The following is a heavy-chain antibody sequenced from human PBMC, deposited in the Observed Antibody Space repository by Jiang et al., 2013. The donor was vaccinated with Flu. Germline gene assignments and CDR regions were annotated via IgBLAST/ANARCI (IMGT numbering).Heavy chain of an antibody. CDR2: IHHSGST. J-gene: IGHJ4*02. V-gene: IGHV4-34*01. Sequence: LLKPSETLSLTCAVYGGSFSYYYWSWIRQPPGKGLEWIGEIHHSGSTNYNPSLKSRVTISVDTSKNQFSLKLTSVTAADTAVYYCARGKPDYWGQGTQVTVSS. CDR1: GGSFSYYY. CDR3: ARGKPDY.